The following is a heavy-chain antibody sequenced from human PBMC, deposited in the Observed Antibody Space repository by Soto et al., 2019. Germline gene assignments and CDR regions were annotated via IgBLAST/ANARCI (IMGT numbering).Heavy chain of an antibody. V-gene: IGHV3-23*01. CDR1: GFTFSSYA. D-gene: IGHD3-16*02. J-gene: IGHJ3*02. Sequence: GSLRLSCAASGFTFSSYAMSWVRQAPGKGLEWVSAISGSGGSTYYADSVKGRFTISRDNSKNTLYLQMNSLRAEDTAVYYCAKGLDIWGSYRYVAFDIWGQGTMVTVSS. CDR3: AKGLDIWGSYRYVAFDI. CDR2: ISGSGGST.